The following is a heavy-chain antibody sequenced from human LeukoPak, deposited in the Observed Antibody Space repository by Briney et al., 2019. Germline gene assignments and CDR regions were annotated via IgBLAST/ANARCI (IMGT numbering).Heavy chain of an antibody. CDR1: GGSIGSYY. Sequence: PSETLSLTCTVSGGSIGSYYWSWIRQPPGKGLEWIAYIHYSGSTNYNPSLKGRVTISVDTSKNQVSLRVNSVTASDTAVYYCVRDFNRYPLWGRGTLVTVSS. CDR3: VRDFNRYPL. CDR2: IHYSGST. J-gene: IGHJ4*02. D-gene: IGHD1-14*01. V-gene: IGHV4-59*01.